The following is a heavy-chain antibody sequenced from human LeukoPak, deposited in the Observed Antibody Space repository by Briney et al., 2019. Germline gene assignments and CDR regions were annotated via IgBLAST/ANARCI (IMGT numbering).Heavy chain of an antibody. D-gene: IGHD5-12*01. V-gene: IGHV1-18*01. Sequence: ASVKVSCKASGYTFTRYGVSWVRQSPGQGRKWMGWISAYNGNTNYAQKLQGRVTMTTDTSTSTAYMELRSLRSDDTAVYYCARFLATQDDYWGQGTLVTVSS. CDR1: GYTFTRYG. CDR3: ARFLATQDDY. CDR2: ISAYNGNT. J-gene: IGHJ4*02.